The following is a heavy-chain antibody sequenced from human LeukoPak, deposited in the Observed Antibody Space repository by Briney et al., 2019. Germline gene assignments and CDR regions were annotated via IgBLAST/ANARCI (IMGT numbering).Heavy chain of an antibody. Sequence: ASVKVSCKASGYTFTSYDINWVRQATGQGLEWMGWMNPNSGNTGYAQKFQGRVTITRNTSISTAYMELSSLRSEDTAVYYCARNFYYYDSSGYYAGDAFDIWGQGTMVTVSS. D-gene: IGHD3-22*01. J-gene: IGHJ3*02. CDR2: MNPNSGNT. V-gene: IGHV1-8*03. CDR3: ARNFYYYDSSGYYAGDAFDI. CDR1: GYTFTSYD.